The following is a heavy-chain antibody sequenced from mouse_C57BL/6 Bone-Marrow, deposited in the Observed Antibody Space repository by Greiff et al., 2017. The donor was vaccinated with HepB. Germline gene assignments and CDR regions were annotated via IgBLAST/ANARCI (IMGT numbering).Heavy chain of an antibody. D-gene: IGHD2-1*01. V-gene: IGHV1-81*01. CDR2: IYPRSGNT. CDR3: AGRLYLALFAY. Sequence: QVHVKQSGAELARPGASVKLSCKASGYTFTSYGISWVKQRTGQGLEWIGEIYPRSGNTYYNEKFKGKATLTADKSSSTAYMELRSLTSEDSAVYFCAGRLYLALFAYWGQGTLVTVSA. CDR1: GYTFTSYG. J-gene: IGHJ3*01.